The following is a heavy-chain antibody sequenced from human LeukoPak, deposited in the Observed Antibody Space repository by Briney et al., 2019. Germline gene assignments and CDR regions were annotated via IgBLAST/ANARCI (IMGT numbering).Heavy chain of an antibody. CDR1: GGSISSYY. CDR3: ARGSWATGDWFDP. D-gene: IGHD7-27*01. J-gene: IGHJ5*02. V-gene: IGHV4-59*13. Sequence: SETLSLTCTVSGGSISSYYWSWIRQPPGKGLEWIGYTYYSGSTNYNPSLKSRVTISVDTSKNQFSLKLSSVTAADTAVYYCARGSWATGDWFDPWGQGTLVTVSS. CDR2: TYYSGST.